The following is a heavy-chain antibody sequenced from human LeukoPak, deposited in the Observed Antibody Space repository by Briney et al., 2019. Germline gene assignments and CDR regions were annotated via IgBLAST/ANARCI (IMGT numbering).Heavy chain of an antibody. J-gene: IGHJ4*02. CDR2: ISGSGGST. Sequence: GGSLRLSCAASGFTFSSYSMNWVRQAPGKGLEWVSAISGSGGSTYYADSVKGRFTISRDNSKNTLYLQMNSLRAEDTAVYYCAKGSIVIVPAALLWGQGTLVTVSS. CDR1: GFTFSSYS. D-gene: IGHD2-2*01. V-gene: IGHV3-23*01. CDR3: AKGSIVIVPAALL.